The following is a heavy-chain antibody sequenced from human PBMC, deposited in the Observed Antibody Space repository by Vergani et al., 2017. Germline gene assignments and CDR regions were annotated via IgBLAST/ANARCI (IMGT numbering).Heavy chain of an antibody. J-gene: IGHJ3*02. CDR2: LSASDRRT. Sequence: VQLVESGGGLVKPGGSLRLSCAASGFIFSTYAMSWVRQAPGKGLEWVSTLSASDRRTHYADSVKGRFTISRDISKNTLFLHMNSLRPEDTAVYYCAKVGRSEVAGTFGAFDIWGQGTMVTVSS. CDR3: AKVGRSEVAGTFGAFDI. V-gene: IGHV3-23*04. CDR1: GFIFSTYA. D-gene: IGHD6-19*01.